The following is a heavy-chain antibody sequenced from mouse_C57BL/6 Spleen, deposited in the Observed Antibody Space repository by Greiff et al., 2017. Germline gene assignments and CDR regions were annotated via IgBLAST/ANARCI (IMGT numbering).Heavy chain of an antibody. CDR1: GFTFSSYA. V-gene: IGHV5-9-1*02. J-gene: IGHJ4*01. Sequence: EVMLVESGEGLVKPGGSLKLSCAASGFTFSSYAMSWVRQTPEKRLEWVAYISSGGDYIYYADTVKGRFTISRDNARNTLYLQMSSLKSEDTAMYYCTRGSIYYYDEMDYWGQGTSVTVSS. CDR2: ISSGGDYI. CDR3: TRGSIYYYDEMDY. D-gene: IGHD1-1*01.